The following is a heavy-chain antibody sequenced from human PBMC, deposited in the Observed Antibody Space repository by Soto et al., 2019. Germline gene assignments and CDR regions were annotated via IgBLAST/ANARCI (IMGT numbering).Heavy chain of an antibody. CDR3: VRQVGATGSYSYAV. D-gene: IGHD1-26*01. CDR1: GASVINDY. CDR2: VYDSGST. V-gene: IGHV4-59*02. J-gene: IGHJ3*01. Sequence: QVQLQESGPGVVKPSETLSLTCTVTGASVINDYWNWIRQPPGKGLEWIGFVYDSGSTSYNSSLKSRLTISVDTSKNQFSLKLSSATAADTAVYYCVRQVGATGSYSYAVWGQGTMVTVSS.